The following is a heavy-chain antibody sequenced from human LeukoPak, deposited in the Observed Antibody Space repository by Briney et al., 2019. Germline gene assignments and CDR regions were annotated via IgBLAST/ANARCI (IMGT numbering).Heavy chain of an antibody. CDR2: ISGDGTNI. V-gene: IGHV3-74*01. CDR1: GFTFSSYY. CDR3: VRGLSGVSSWYFDL. J-gene: IGHJ2*01. D-gene: IGHD7-27*01. Sequence: PGGSLRLSCVASGFTFSSYYMQWVRQDPRKGLVWVSRISGDGTNINYADSVRGRFTISRDISKNTLYLQMNDLGAEDTALYYCVRGLSGVSSWYFDLWGRGTLVSVSS.